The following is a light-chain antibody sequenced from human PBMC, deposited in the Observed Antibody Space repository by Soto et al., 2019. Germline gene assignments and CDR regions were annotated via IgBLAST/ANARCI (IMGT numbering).Light chain of an antibody. V-gene: IGLV2-8*01. CDR1: KNDIGVYDF. CDR3: KSHAGSNNHV. J-gene: IGLJ1*01. Sequence: QAALTQPPSATGSPGQSVAIACTGTKNDIGVYDFVSWYQHHPGKAPRLIIYEVVQRPSGVPDRFSGSKSGNTASLTVSGLQAADHADHFCKSHAGSNNHVFGSGTKVTVL. CDR2: EVV.